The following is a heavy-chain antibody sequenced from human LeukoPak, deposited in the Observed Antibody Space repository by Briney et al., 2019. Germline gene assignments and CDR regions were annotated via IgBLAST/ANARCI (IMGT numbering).Heavy chain of an antibody. CDR3: ARDRAYYYGSGSLSRYYYYMDV. V-gene: IGHV3-33*08. CDR1: GFTLSSYG. Sequence: PGRSLRLSCAASGFTLSSYGMHWVRQAPGKGLEWVAFIRYDGSNKYYADSVKGRFTISRDNAKNSLYLQMNSLRAEDTAVYYCARDRAYYYGSGSLSRYYYYMDVWGRGTTVTVSS. CDR2: IRYDGSNK. D-gene: IGHD3-10*01. J-gene: IGHJ6*03.